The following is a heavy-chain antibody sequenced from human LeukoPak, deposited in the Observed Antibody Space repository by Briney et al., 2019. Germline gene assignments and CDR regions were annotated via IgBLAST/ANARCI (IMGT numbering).Heavy chain of an antibody. Sequence: GGSLRLSCTASAFTFDDFPMHWVRQAPGKGLEWVSVIYSGGSTYYADSVKGRFTISRDNSKNTLYLQMNNLRAEDTAVYYCASAQYYYYYGMDVWGQGTTVTVSS. J-gene: IGHJ6*02. V-gene: IGHV3-66*01. CDR1: AFTFDDFP. CDR3: ASAQYYYYYGMDV. CDR2: IYSGGST.